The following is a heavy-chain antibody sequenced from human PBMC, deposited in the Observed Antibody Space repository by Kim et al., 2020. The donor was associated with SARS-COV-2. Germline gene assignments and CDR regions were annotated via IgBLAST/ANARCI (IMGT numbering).Heavy chain of an antibody. J-gene: IGHJ2*01. Sequence: SETLSLTCTVPGGSISSYYWHGMRQPPGKGLEWIGYIYNSGSTNNNPSLKSRVTMSVDTSRNQFSLRLTSVTAADTAVYYCARSPSHDYGGQDWYFDLWGRGTLVTVSA. CDR2: IYNSGST. D-gene: IGHD4-17*01. V-gene: IGHV4-59*01. CDR1: GGSISSYY. CDR3: ARSPSHDYGGQDWYFDL.